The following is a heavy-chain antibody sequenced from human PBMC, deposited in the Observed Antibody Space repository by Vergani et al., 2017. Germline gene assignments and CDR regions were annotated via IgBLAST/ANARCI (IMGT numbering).Heavy chain of an antibody. CDR1: GGSVSSGSYY. Sequence: QVQLQESGPGLVKPSETLSLTCTVSGGSVSSGSYYWSWIRQPPGKGLEWIGYIYYSGSTNYNPSLKSRVTISVDTSKNQFSLKLSSVTAADTAVYYCAREGLYYDSSGYRGRWFDPWGQGTLVTVSS. CDR3: AREGLYYDSSGYRGRWFDP. D-gene: IGHD3-22*01. V-gene: IGHV4-61*01. CDR2: IYYSGST. J-gene: IGHJ5*02.